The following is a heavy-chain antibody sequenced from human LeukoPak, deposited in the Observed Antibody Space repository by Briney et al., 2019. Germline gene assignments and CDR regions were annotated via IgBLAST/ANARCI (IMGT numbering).Heavy chain of an antibody. D-gene: IGHD6-13*01. Sequence: PGGSLRLSCAASGFTFSSYSMNWVRQAPGKGLEWVSSISSSSSYIYYADSVKGRFTISRDNAKNSLYLQMNSLRAEDTAVYYCARGGIAAAVTYFDYWGQGTLVTVSS. CDR1: GFTFSSYS. CDR2: ISSSSSYI. CDR3: ARGGIAAAVTYFDY. J-gene: IGHJ4*02. V-gene: IGHV3-21*01.